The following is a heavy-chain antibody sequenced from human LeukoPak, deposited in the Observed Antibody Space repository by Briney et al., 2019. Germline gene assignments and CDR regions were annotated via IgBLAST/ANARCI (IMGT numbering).Heavy chain of an antibody. D-gene: IGHD2/OR15-2a*01. CDR3: GTCVTVPTCDLVDY. CDR2: FDPEDGET. Sequence: ASVKVSCKVSGYTLTELSMHWVRQAPGKGLEWMGGFDPEDGETIYAQKFQGRVTMTTDTSTSTAYMELRSLRSDDTAVYYCGTCVTVPTCDLVDYWGQGTLVTVSS. J-gene: IGHJ4*02. V-gene: IGHV1-24*01. CDR1: GYTLTELS.